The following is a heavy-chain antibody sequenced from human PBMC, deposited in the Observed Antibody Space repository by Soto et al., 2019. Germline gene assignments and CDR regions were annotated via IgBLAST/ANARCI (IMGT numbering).Heavy chain of an antibody. J-gene: IGHJ4*02. D-gene: IGHD5-12*01. CDR3: ARSFPQRWLQLGMDY. CDR1: GFTFSSYS. V-gene: IGHV3-48*02. CDR2: ISSSSSTI. Sequence: GGSLRLSCAASGFTFSSYSMNWVRQAPGKGLEWVSYISSSSSTIYYADSVKGRFTISRDNAKNSLYLQMNSLRDEDTAVYYCARSFPQRWLQLGMDYWGQGTLVTVSS.